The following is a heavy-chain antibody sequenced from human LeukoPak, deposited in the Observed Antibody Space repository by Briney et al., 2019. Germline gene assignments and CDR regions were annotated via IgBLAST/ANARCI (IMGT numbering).Heavy chain of an antibody. Sequence: GGSLRLSCAASGFNFSTYWMHWVRQAPGKGLVWVSRINSDGSRTSYADSVKGRFTISRDNAKNTLYLQMNSLRAEDTAVYYCARAAAVAGTGGFYWGQGTLVTVSS. CDR3: ARAAAVAGTGGFY. CDR1: GFNFSTYW. J-gene: IGHJ4*02. D-gene: IGHD6-19*01. V-gene: IGHV3-74*01. CDR2: INSDGSRT.